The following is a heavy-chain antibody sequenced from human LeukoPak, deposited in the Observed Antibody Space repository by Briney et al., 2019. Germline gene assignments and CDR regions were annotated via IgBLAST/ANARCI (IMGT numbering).Heavy chain of an antibody. CDR3: AREGSGWYSFHYGMDV. J-gene: IGHJ6*04. D-gene: IGHD6-19*01. V-gene: IGHV3-33*01. CDR2: IWYDGSNK. Sequence: GRSLILSCAASGFTFSSYGMHWVRQAPGKGLEWVAVIWYDGSNKYYADSVKGRFTISRDNSKNTLYLQMNSLRAEDTAVYYCAREGSGWYSFHYGMDVWGKGTTVTVSS. CDR1: GFTFSSYG.